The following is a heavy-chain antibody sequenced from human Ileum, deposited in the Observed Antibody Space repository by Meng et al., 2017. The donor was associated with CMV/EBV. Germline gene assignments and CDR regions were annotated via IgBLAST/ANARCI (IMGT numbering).Heavy chain of an antibody. CDR3: ARVWGIAVRPLDY. D-gene: IGHD6-6*01. J-gene: IGHJ4*02. V-gene: IGHV4-30-4*01. CDR1: GDSISSGHYY. CDR2: IHDSGST. Sequence: QVQPHGSGPGLVQPSQTLSLTCTGAGDSISSGHYYLSWIRQTPGKGLEWIGHIHDSGSTYYNPSLQSRVTISVDTSKNQFSLKLSSVTAADTAVYYCARVWGIAVRPLDYWGQGTLVTVSS.